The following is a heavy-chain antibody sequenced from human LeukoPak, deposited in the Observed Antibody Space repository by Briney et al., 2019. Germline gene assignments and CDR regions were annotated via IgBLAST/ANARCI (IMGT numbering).Heavy chain of an antibody. D-gene: IGHD3-9*01. CDR2: INPNSGGT. J-gene: IGHJ4*02. V-gene: IGHV1-2*02. Sequence: GESLRISCKGSGYTFTGYYMHWVRQAPGQGLEWMGWINPNSGGTNYAQKFQGRVTMTRDTSISTAYVELSRLRSDDTAVYYCAREGILTGSPLDYWGQGTLVTVSS. CDR1: GYTFTGYY. CDR3: AREGILTGSPLDY.